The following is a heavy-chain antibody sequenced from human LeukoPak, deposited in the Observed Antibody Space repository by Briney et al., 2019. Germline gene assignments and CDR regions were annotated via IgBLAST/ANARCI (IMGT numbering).Heavy chain of an antibody. V-gene: IGHV4-4*07. CDR3: ARDRLLWFGEPSAFDY. D-gene: IGHD3-10*01. CDR1: GGSISSYY. Sequence: KPSETLSLTCTVSGGSISSYYWSWIRQPAGKGLEWIGRIYTSGSTNYNPSLKSRVTMSVDTSKNQFSLKLNSVTAADTAVYYCARDRLLWFGEPSAFDYWGQGTLVTVSS. CDR2: IYTSGST. J-gene: IGHJ4*02.